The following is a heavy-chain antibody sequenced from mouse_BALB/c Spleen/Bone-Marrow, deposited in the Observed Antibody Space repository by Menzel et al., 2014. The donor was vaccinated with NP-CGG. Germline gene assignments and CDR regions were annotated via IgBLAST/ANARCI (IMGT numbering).Heavy chain of an antibody. D-gene: IGHD2-4*01. CDR3: ARNYDYDGGYCAMDY. J-gene: IGHJ4*01. V-gene: IGHV1-7*01. Sequence: VQLHQSGAQVAKPGASVKMSCKASGYTFTSYWMHWVKQRPGQGLEWIGYINPITGYTEYNQKFKDKATLTADKSSSTAYMQLSSLTSEDSAVYYCARNYDYDGGYCAMDYWGQGTSVTVSS. CDR2: INPITGYT. CDR1: GYTFTSYW.